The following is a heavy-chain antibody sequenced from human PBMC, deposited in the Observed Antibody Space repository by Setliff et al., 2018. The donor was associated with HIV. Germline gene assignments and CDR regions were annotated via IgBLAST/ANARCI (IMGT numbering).Heavy chain of an antibody. V-gene: IGHV7-4-1*02. J-gene: IGHJ6*03. CDR3: ARDESDSLYYMDYYYMDV. Sequence: GASVKVSCKASGYTFTSYAMNWERQAPGQGLEWMGWINTNTGNPTYAQGFTGRFVFSLDTSVSTAYLQISSLKAEDTAVYYCARDESDSLYYMDYYYMDVWGKGTTVTVSS. CDR2: INTNTGNP. D-gene: IGHD3-10*01. CDR1: GYTFTSYA.